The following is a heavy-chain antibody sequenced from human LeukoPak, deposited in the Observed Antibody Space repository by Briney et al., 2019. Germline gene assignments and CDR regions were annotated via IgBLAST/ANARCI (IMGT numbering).Heavy chain of an antibody. CDR1: GYTFTSYD. J-gene: IGHJ4*02. D-gene: IGHD3-10*01. CDR3: GRPLQRGSWTQRALDY. CDR2: MNPNSGNA. V-gene: IGHV1-8*01. Sequence: GASVKVSCKASGYTFTSYDIGWVRQATGQGLEWMGWMNPNSGNAGYAQRFQGRVTMTRNNSISTAYMELTSLRSEDTAVYYCGRPLQRGSWTQRALDYWGQGTLVTVSS.